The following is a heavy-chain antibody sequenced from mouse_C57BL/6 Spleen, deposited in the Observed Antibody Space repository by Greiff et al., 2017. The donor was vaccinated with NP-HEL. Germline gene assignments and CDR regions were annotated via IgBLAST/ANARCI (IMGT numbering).Heavy chain of an antibody. CDR3: ARNEEDYDYDGGGYAMDY. J-gene: IGHJ4*01. CDR1: GYTFTEYT. D-gene: IGHD2-4*01. V-gene: IGHV1-62-2*01. Sequence: VQLQQSGAELVKPGASVKLSCKASGYTFTEYTIHWVKQRSGQGLEWIGWFYPGSGSIKYNEKFKDKATLTADKSSSTVYMELSRLTSEDSAVYFCARNEEDYDYDGGGYAMDYWGQGTSVTVSS. CDR2: FYPGSGSI.